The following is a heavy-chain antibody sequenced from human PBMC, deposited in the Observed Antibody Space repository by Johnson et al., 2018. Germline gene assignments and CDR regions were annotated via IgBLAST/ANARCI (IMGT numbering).Heavy chain of an antibody. V-gene: IGHV4-34*01. CDR2: INHSGST. CDR1: GGSFSGYY. Sequence: QVQLQQWGAGLLKPSETLSLTCAVYGGSFSGYYWSWIRQPPGKGLEWIGEINHSGSTNYNPSLKSRVTISVDTSKNQFSRKLSSVTAADTAVDYCARGSSGYYGMDVWGQGTTVTVSS. CDR3: ARGSSGYYGMDV. J-gene: IGHJ6*02.